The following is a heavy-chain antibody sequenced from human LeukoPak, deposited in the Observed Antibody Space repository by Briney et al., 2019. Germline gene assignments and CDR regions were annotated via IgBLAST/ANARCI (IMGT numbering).Heavy chain of an antibody. D-gene: IGHD6-13*01. J-gene: IGHJ4*02. V-gene: IGHV3-15*01. CDR2: IKSKTDGGTT. Sequence: GGSLRLSCAASGFTFSNANMTWFGQAPGKGREWVGRIKSKTDGGTTDYAAPVKGRFTISRDDSKNTLYLQMNSLKTEDTAVYYCTTDAGYSSRWYNYWGQGTLVTVSS. CDR1: GFTFSNAN. CDR3: TTDAGYSSRWYNY.